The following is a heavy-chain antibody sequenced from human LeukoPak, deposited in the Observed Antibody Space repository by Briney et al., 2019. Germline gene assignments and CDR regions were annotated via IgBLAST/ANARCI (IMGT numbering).Heavy chain of an antibody. CDR2: IYGGGNT. CDR1: GFTVNNNY. Sequence: GGSLRLSWAASGFTVNNNYMGWVRQPPGKGLGWGSVIYGGGNTYYPDSVEGRFTLSRDNSKNTLYLQRNSLRGEDTALYFCTREAGVMGRASDIWGQGTMVTVSS. CDR3: TREAGVMGRASDI. D-gene: IGHD3-16*01. J-gene: IGHJ3*02. V-gene: IGHV3-53*01.